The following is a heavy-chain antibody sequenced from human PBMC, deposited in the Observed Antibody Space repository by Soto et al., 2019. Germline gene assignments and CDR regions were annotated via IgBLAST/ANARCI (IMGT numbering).Heavy chain of an antibody. J-gene: IGHJ6*02. CDR1: GGTFSSYA. D-gene: IGHD2-2*01. Sequence: ASVKVSCKASGGTFSSYAISWVRQAPGQGLEWMGGIIPIVGTANYAQKFQGRVTITAHKSTSTAYMEMSSLRSEDTAVYYCARGGADIVVVPAAIPPPRGMDVWGQGTTVTVSS. CDR3: ARGGADIVVVPAAIPPPRGMDV. V-gene: IGHV1-69*06. CDR2: IIPIVGTA.